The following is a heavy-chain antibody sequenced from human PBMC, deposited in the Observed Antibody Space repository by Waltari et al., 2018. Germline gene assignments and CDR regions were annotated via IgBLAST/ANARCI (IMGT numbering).Heavy chain of an antibody. CDR1: AFILSTPV. Sequence: QVQLVESGGGVVQPGRSLRLSCAASAFILSTPVIHWVRQGPGKGLEWVAVLSHDENTKFYADSVKGRFTISRDNSKNTIYIQMNSLRPEDTAVYFCAREGYSSGLAGGFDIWGQGTMVTVSS. CDR3: AREGYSSGLAGGFDI. D-gene: IGHD2-15*01. V-gene: IGHV3-30*04. CDR2: LSHDENTK. J-gene: IGHJ3*02.